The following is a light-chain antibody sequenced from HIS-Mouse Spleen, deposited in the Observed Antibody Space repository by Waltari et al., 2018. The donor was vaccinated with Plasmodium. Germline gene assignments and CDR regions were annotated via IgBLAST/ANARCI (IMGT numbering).Light chain of an antibody. CDR1: QVISSY. CDR3: QQYYSYPLT. CDR2: AAS. V-gene: IGKV1-8*01. J-gene: IGKJ4*01. Sequence: AIRMTQSPSSFSASTGDRVTITCRASQVISSYLAWYQQKPGKAPKLLIYAASTLQSGVPSRFSGSGSGKDFTLTISCLQSEDFATYYCQQYYSYPLTFGGGTKVEIK.